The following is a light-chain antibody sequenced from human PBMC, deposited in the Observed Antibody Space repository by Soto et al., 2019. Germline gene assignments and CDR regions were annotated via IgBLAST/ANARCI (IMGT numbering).Light chain of an antibody. Sequence: EIVLTQSPGTLSLSPGERATLSCRASQSISASYLAWYQQKPGQAPRLLIYGASSRATGIPDRFSGSGSGTDFTLPISRLETEDGAVSYCQQYGGSTRFNFGTGTKVDIK. J-gene: IGKJ3*01. CDR3: QQYGGSTRFN. V-gene: IGKV3-20*01. CDR2: GAS. CDR1: QSISASY.